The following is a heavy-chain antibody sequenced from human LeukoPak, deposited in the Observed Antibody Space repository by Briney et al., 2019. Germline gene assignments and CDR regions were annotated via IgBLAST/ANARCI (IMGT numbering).Heavy chain of an antibody. CDR3: AKDPQQHLDY. D-gene: IGHD6-13*01. J-gene: IGHJ4*02. CDR1: GFTFRTYS. CDR2: IRYDGSNK. Sequence: GGSLRLSCAASGFTFRTYSMNWVRQALGKGLEWVAFIRYDGSNKYYADSVKGRFTISRDNSKNTLYLQMNSLRAEDTAVYYCAKDPQQHLDYWGQGTLVTVSS. V-gene: IGHV3-30*02.